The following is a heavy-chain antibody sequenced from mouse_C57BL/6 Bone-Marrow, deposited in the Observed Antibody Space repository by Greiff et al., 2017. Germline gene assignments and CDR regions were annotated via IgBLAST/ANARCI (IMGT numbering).Heavy chain of an antibody. J-gene: IGHJ2*01. CDR2: INPGDGDT. CDR3: AISSFFTTVVADY. D-gene: IGHD1-1*01. V-gene: IGHV1-82*01. CDR1: GYAFSSSW. Sequence: QVQLQQSGPELVKPGASVKISCKASGYAFSSSWMNWVKQRPGKGLEWIGRINPGDGDTNYNEKFKGKATLTADKSSSTAYMQLSSLTSEDSAVYFYAISSFFTTVVADYWGQGTTLTVSS.